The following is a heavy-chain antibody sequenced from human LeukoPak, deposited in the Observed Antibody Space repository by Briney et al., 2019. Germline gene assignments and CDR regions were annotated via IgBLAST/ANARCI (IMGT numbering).Heavy chain of an antibody. CDR2: IYGGTST. CDR1: GFTLIITY. J-gene: IGHJ6*02. CDR3: ASRYEGASYFYYGMDV. D-gene: IGHD1-14*01. V-gene: IGHV3-66*01. Sequence: GGSLRLSFAGPGFTLIITYRSGVRQPPGRGLGWASFIYGGTSTYYADSVKGRFTISRDDSRNTLYLQMSSLRAEDTAVYYCASRYEGASYFYYGMDVWGQGTTVTVSS.